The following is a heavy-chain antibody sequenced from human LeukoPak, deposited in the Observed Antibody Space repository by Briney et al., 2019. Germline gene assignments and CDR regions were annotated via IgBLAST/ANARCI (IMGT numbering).Heavy chain of an antibody. CDR2: INPDNGVT. V-gene: IGHV1-2*02. D-gene: IGHD6-13*01. CDR1: GYTFTGYY. Sequence: GASVKVSCKASGYTFTGYYIHWVRQAPGQGLEWMGWINPDNGVTNYAQKFQGRVTMTKDTSISTAYMELSSLRSDDTAVYYCARNSNAQQLEHWGQGTLVTVSS. J-gene: IGHJ1*01. CDR3: ARNSNAQQLEH.